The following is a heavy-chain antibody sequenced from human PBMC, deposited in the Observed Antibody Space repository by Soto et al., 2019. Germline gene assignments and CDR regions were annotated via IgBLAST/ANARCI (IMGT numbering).Heavy chain of an antibody. V-gene: IGHV1-69*13. J-gene: IGHJ6*02. CDR2: IIPLSGTA. CDR3: ASDYAVADTYYYGMDV. CDR1: GGTFSNYA. Sequence: SVKVSCKASGGTFSNYAISWVRQAPGQGLEWMGGIIPLSGTANYAQKFQGRVTITADDSTSTAYMELRSLRSEDAAIYYCASDYAVADTYYYGMDVWGQGTTVTVSS. D-gene: IGHD6-19*01.